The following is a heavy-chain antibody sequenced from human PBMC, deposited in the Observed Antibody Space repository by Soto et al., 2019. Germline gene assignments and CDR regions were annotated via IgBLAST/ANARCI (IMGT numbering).Heavy chain of an antibody. J-gene: IGHJ2*01. CDR3: ARSVTIFGVVSDTPFDL. D-gene: IGHD3-3*01. CDR1: AYTFTDYA. V-gene: IGHV1-3*01. Sequence: QVELVQSGTEVKKPGASVKIPCKASAYTFTDYAIHWLRQAPGHRLEWMGWINAGNGDTKYSQKFQGRVTITRDTSANTAYMGLTNLTSDDTALYCCARSVTIFGVVSDTPFDLWGRGSLVSVSS. CDR2: INAGNGDT.